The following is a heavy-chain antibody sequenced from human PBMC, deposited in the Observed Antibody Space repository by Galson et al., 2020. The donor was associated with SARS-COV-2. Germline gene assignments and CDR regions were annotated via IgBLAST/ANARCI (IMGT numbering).Heavy chain of an antibody. CDR3: ARGDMGNDYLDS. J-gene: IGHJ4*02. Sequence: GGSQRLSCAASGFTFSSYWMHWVRHAPGKGLVWVSRIYSEGSSTSYADSVKGRFTISGDNAKNTLYLQMNSLRAEDTAVYSCARGDMGNDYLDSWGQGPLVTVSS. CDR1: GFTFSSYW. D-gene: IGHD7-27*01. CDR2: IYSEGSST. V-gene: IGHV3-74*01.